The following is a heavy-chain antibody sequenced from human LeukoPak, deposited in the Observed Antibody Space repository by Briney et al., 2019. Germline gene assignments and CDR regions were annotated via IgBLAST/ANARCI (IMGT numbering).Heavy chain of an antibody. Sequence: PSETLSLTCAVSGGSISSSNWWSWVRQPPGKGLEWIGEIYHSGSTNYNPSLKSRVTISVDKSKNQFSLKLSSVTAADTAVYYCARDKGSGSYYGSFDYWGQGTVITVSS. D-gene: IGHD3-10*01. CDR2: IYHSGST. CDR3: ARDKGSGSYYGSFDY. J-gene: IGHJ4*02. CDR1: GGSISSSNW. V-gene: IGHV4-4*02.